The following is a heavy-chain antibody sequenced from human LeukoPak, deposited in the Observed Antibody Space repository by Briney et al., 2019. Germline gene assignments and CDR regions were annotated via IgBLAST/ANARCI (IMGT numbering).Heavy chain of an antibody. D-gene: IGHD2-2*01. Sequence: GGSLRLSCAASGFTFDDYGMSWVRQAPGKGLEWVSAISGSGGSTYYADSVKGRFTISRDNSKNTLYLQMNSLRAEDTAVYYCAKMPPYYYYYMDVWGKGTTVTVSS. J-gene: IGHJ6*03. CDR3: AKMPPYYYYYMDV. CDR2: ISGSGGST. V-gene: IGHV3-23*01. CDR1: GFTFDDYG.